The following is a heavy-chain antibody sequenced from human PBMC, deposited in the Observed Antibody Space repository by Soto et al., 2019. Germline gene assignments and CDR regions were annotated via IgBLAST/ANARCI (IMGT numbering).Heavy chain of an antibody. V-gene: IGHV3-21*01. CDR1: GFTFSSYS. CDR2: ISSSSSYI. Sequence: PGGSLRLSCAASGFTFSSYSMNWVRQAPGKGLEWVSSISSSSSYIYYADSVKGRSTISRDNAKNSLYLQMNSLRAEDTAVYYCARDPRHYDFWSGYLESTYYYYYMDVWGKGTTVTVSS. J-gene: IGHJ6*03. CDR3: ARDPRHYDFWSGYLESTYYYYYMDV. D-gene: IGHD3-3*01.